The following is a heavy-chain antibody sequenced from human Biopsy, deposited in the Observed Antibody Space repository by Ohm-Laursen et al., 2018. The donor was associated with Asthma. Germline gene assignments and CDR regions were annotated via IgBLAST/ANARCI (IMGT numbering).Heavy chain of an antibody. CDR2: INAANGNT. Sequence: ASVKVSCKASGYTFINYAIHWVRQAPGHSLEWMGWINAANGNTKYSQKFQGRLTISRDTSASTAYMDLSSLRSEGTAVYYCARDREYSSGWYQPLFDYWGQGTLVTVSS. J-gene: IGHJ4*02. CDR1: GYTFINYA. V-gene: IGHV1-3*01. D-gene: IGHD6-19*01. CDR3: ARDREYSSGWYQPLFDY.